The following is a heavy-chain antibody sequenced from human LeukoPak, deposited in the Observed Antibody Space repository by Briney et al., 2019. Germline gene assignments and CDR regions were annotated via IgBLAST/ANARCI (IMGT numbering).Heavy chain of an antibody. CDR2: IYTSGST. CDR3: AREGPAGFDP. Sequence: SETLPHTCTVSGGSISSGSYYWSWIRQPAGKGLEWIGRIYTSGSTNYNPSLKSRVTISVDTSKNQFSLKLSSVTAADTAVYYCAREGPAGFDPWGQGTLVSVSS. J-gene: IGHJ5*02. V-gene: IGHV4-61*02. CDR1: GGSISSGSYY.